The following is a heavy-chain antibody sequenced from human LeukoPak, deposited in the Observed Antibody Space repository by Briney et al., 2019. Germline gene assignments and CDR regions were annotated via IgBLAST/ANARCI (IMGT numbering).Heavy chain of an antibody. J-gene: IGHJ3*02. Sequence: PGGSLRLSCAASGFTFSSYAMSWVRQAPGKGLEWVSAISGSGGGTYYADSVKGRFTISRDNSKNTLYLQMNSLRAEDTAVYCCAKELRFLETRNAFDIWGQGTMVTVSS. CDR2: ISGSGGGT. CDR3: AKELRFLETRNAFDI. CDR1: GFTFSSYA. V-gene: IGHV3-23*01. D-gene: IGHD3-3*01.